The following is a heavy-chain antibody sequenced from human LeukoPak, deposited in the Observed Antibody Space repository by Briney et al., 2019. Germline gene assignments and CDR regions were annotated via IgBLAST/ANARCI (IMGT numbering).Heavy chain of an antibody. CDR1: GFTFHTYA. CDR3: ARGYCTGANCRPYYYYGMDV. CDR2: TWYDGSRK. D-gene: IGHD2-8*02. Sequence: PGGSLRVSCAAPGFTFHTYAMHWVRQAPGGGLEWVADTWYDGSRKEYADCVKDRYTVSRDNSKNTIYMQKNSLRAEDTAVYYCARGYCTGANCRPYYYYGMDVWGQGTTVTVSS. V-gene: IGHV3-33*01. J-gene: IGHJ6*02.